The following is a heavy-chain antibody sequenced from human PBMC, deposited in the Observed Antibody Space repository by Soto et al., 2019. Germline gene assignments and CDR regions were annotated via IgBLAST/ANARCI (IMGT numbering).Heavy chain of an antibody. D-gene: IGHD3-3*01. J-gene: IGHJ6*02. V-gene: IGHV4-59*11. CDR2: IYNSGSS. CDR1: GGSISSHF. Sequence: SLTKSDSCSVSGGSISSHFWSCILQPPGEGLEWIGYIYNSGSSDYNPSLKSRVTMSVDTSQNQFSLKLSSVTAADTAVYYCARVRFLEWLFPYYYYGMDVWGQGTTVTVYS. CDR3: ARVRFLEWLFPYYYYGMDV.